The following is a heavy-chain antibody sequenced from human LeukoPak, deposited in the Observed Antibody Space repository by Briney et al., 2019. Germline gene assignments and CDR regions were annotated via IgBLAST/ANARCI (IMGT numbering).Heavy chain of an antibody. CDR3: ARLAEAGKFDY. D-gene: IGHD6-19*01. CDR1: VGSISSSSYY. CDR2: IYYSGST. J-gene: IGHJ4*02. V-gene: IGHV4-39*07. Sequence: SETLSLTCTVSVGSISSSSYYWGWIRQPPGKGLEWIGSIYYSGSTYYNPSLKSRVTISVDTSKNQFSLKLSSVTAADTAVYYCARLAEAGKFDYWGQGTLVTVSS.